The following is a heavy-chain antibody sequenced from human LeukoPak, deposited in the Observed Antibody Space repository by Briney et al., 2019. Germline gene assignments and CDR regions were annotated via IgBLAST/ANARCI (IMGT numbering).Heavy chain of an antibody. Sequence: SVKVSCKASGGTFSSYAISWVRQTPGQGLEWMGRIIPILGIANYAQKFQGRVTITADKSTSTAYMELSSLRSEDTAVYYCARKDGYNSEDAFDIWGQGTMVTVSS. V-gene: IGHV1-69*04. CDR3: ARKDGYNSEDAFDI. CDR2: IIPILGIA. J-gene: IGHJ3*02. CDR1: GGTFSSYA. D-gene: IGHD5-12*01.